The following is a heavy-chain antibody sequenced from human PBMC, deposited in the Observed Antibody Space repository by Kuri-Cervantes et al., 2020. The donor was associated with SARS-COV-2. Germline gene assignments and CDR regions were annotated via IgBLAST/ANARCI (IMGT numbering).Heavy chain of an antibody. V-gene: IGHV3-30-3*01. J-gene: IGHJ4*02. D-gene: IGHD6-13*01. Sequence: GESLKISCKASGFRFGIHAMHWVRQAPGKGLEWLSFISFDGDKTYYADSVKGRFTISRDTSQKTLYLQMNSLRADDTALYYCAKSGLYTSNWNLFDHWGQGTLVTVSS. CDR1: GFRFGIHA. CDR2: ISFDGDKT. CDR3: AKSGLYTSNWNLFDH.